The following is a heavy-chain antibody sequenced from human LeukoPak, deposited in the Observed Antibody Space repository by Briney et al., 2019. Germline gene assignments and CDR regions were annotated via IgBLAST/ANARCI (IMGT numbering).Heavy chain of an antibody. V-gene: IGHV3-21*01. J-gene: IGHJ6*03. Sequence: AGGSLRLSCSASGFTFSSYSMNWVRQAPGKGLEWVASIRSSGTHIYYADSVKGRFTISRSNATNSLYLQMNCLRVEETAVYYCARVVRYFDWQQGDYYYYYIDVWGNGSTVTVYS. CDR3: ARVVRYFDWQQGDYYYYYIDV. D-gene: IGHD3-9*01. CDR1: GFTFSSYS. CDR2: IRSSGTHI.